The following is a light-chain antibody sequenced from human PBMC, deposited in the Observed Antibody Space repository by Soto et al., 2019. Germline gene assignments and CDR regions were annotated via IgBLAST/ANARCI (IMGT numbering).Light chain of an antibody. J-gene: IGLJ1*01. V-gene: IGLV2-11*01. CDR2: DVT. Sequence: QSVLTQPRSVSGSPGQSVAISCTGTSSDVGGYNYVSWYQQHPGKAPKLVIYDVTKRPSGVPDRFSGSSSGNTASLTISGLRAEDEADYFCCSYAGSYSYVFGTGTKVTVL. CDR1: SSDVGGYNY. CDR3: CSYAGSYSYV.